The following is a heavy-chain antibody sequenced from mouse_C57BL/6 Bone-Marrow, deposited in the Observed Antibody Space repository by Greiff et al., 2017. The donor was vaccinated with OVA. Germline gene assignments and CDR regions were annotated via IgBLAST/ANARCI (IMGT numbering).Heavy chain of an antibody. CDR1: GYTFTSYT. CDR2: INTSSGYT. CDR3: SRSRFAY. J-gene: IGHJ3*01. Sequence: VQLQQSGAELARPGASVTMSCKASGYTFTSYTMHWVKQRPGQGLEWIGYINTSSGYTKYNQKFKDKATLTADKSSSTAYMQLSSLTSEDSAVXYCSRSRFAYWGQGTLVTVSA. V-gene: IGHV1-4*01.